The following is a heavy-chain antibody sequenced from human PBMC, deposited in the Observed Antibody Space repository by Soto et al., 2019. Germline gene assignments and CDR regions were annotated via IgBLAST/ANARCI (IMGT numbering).Heavy chain of an antibody. CDR3: ARCITMVRGVTYGMDV. Sequence: GGSLRLSCAASGFTFSSYAMSWVRQAPGKGLEWVSAISGSGGSTYYADSVKGRFTISRDNSKNTLYLQMNSLRAEDTAVYYCARCITMVRGVTYGMDVWGQGTTVTVSS. V-gene: IGHV3-23*01. J-gene: IGHJ6*02. CDR1: GFTFSSYA. CDR2: ISGSGGST. D-gene: IGHD3-10*01.